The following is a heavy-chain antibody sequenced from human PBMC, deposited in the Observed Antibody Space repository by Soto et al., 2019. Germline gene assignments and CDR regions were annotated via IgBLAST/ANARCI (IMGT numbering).Heavy chain of an antibody. CDR2: IMPVFPTP. J-gene: IGHJ6*02. CDR3: ARRGGAFGDGGYYYYYYGMDV. Sequence: SVKVSCKASGGTFSTSALSWVRQAPGQGLEWMGGIMPVFPTPDYAQKFQGRVTITADESTSTAYMELGGLRDEDTAVYYCARRGGAFGDGGYYYYYYGMDVWGQGTTVTVSS. D-gene: IGHD3-16*01. V-gene: IGHV1-69*13. CDR1: GGTFSTSA.